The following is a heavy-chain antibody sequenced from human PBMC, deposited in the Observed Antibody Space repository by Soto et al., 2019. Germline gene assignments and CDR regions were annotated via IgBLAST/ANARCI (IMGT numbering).Heavy chain of an antibody. CDR1: GGSISSGGYY. V-gene: IGHV4-31*03. J-gene: IGHJ2*01. CDR2: IYYSGST. D-gene: IGHD2-15*01. Sequence: QVQLQESGPGLVKPSQTLSLTCTVSGGSISSGGYYWSWIRQHPGKGLEWIGYIYYSGSTYYNPSRKSRVTISVDTSKNQCSLKLSSVTAADTAVYYCARVAGILVGYFDLWGRGTLVTVSS. CDR3: ARVAGILVGYFDL.